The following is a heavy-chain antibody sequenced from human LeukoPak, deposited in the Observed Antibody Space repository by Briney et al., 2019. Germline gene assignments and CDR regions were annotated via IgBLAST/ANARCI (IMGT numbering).Heavy chain of an antibody. CDR3: ARDLYGSGSRYGY. D-gene: IGHD3-10*01. CDR2: IEQDGNEK. CDR1: GFTFSNYW. Sequence: PAGSLRLSCAASGFTFSNYWMSWVRQAPGKGLEWVANIEQDGNEKYYVESVKGRFTISRDNADNSLYLQMNSLRAEDTAVYYCARDLYGSGSRYGYWGQGTLVTVSS. V-gene: IGHV3-7*01. J-gene: IGHJ4*02.